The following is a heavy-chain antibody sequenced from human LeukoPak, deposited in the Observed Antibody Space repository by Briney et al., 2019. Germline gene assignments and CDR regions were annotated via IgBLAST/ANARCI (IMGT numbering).Heavy chain of an antibody. V-gene: IGHV4-4*07. CDR1: GGSISGYY. J-gene: IGHJ4*02. CDR3: ARDRSGYDSYFDY. CDR2: IYTRGST. Sequence: PSETLSLTCTVSGGSISGYYWSWSRQPAGKGREWIGRIYTRGSTNYNPSLKSRVTMSVDTSKNQFPLKLSSVTAADTAVYYCARDRSGYDSYFDYWGQGTLVTVSS. D-gene: IGHD5-12*01.